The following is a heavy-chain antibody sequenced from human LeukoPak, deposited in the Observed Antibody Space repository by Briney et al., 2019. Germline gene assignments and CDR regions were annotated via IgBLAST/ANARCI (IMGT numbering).Heavy chain of an antibody. V-gene: IGHV3-21*01. CDR2: ISGGSGYI. CDR1: GFTFSTYS. Sequence: GGSLRLSCAASGFTFSTYSVNWVRQAPGKGLEWVSSISGGSGYIYYADSVKGRFTVSRDNAKNSLYLQMNSLRDEDTAVYYCARGPFSSPGGMDVWGQGTTVTVSS. J-gene: IGHJ6*02. CDR3: ARGPFSSPGGMDV. D-gene: IGHD2-2*01.